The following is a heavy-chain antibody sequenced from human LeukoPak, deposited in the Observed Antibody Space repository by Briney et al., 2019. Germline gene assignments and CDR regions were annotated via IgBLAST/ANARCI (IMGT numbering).Heavy chain of an antibody. Sequence: PGGSLRLSCAASGFTFSRFWMSWVRQAPGQGLEWMGRINVYNDYTNYAQILQGRVTMTTDTSTSTAYMELRSLRSDDTAVYYCATNTRLIAPATNYYFDYWGQGTLVTVSS. J-gene: IGHJ4*02. D-gene: IGHD6-13*01. CDR3: ATNTRLIAPATNYYFDY. V-gene: IGHV1-18*01. CDR2: INVYNDYT. CDR1: GFTFSRFW.